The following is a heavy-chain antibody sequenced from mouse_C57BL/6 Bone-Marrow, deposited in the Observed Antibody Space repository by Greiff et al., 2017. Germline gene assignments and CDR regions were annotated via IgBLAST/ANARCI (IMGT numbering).Heavy chain of an antibody. V-gene: IGHV1-82*01. Sequence: QVQLQQSGPELVQPGASVKISCKASGYAFSSSWMNWVKQRPGKGLEWIGRIYPGDGDTNYNWKFNGKAPLTADKSTSTTFMQRSSRTSEDCAVYFCARGGLLRRWGQGTTLTVS. D-gene: IGHD1-2*01. CDR2: IYPGDGDT. CDR1: GYAFSSSW. J-gene: IGHJ2*01. CDR3: ARGGLLRR.